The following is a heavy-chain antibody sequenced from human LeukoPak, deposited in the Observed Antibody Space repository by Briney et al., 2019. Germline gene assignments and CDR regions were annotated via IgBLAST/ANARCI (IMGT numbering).Heavy chain of an antibody. D-gene: IGHD4-23*01. J-gene: IGHJ4*02. CDR2: ISGSGGST. V-gene: IGHV3-23*01. CDR1: GFTFSSYA. Sequence: GGSLRLSCAASGFTFSSYAMSWVRQAPGKGLEWVSPISGSGGSTYYADSVKGRFTISRDNSKNTLYLQMNSLRAEDTAAYYCAKDLSATVVTPFDYWGQGTLVTVSS. CDR3: AKDLSATVVTPFDY.